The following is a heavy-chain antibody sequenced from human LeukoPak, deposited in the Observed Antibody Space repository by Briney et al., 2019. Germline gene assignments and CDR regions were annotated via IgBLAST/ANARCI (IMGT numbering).Heavy chain of an antibody. J-gene: IGHJ4*02. Sequence: AGGSLRLSCAASGFAVIDNYMTWVRQAPGKGLEWVAVIYSGGNTYYADSVAGRFTISRDTATNTVYLQMNSLGADDTAVYYCAREDSGYGLHLDYWGQGTLVTVSS. V-gene: IGHV3-66*01. CDR2: IYSGGNT. CDR1: GFAVIDNY. D-gene: IGHD5-12*01. CDR3: AREDSGYGLHLDY.